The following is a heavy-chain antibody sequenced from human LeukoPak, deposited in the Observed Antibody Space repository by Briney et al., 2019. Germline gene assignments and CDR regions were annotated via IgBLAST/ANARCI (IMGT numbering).Heavy chain of an antibody. CDR1: GGTFRSYA. CDR3: ARGPTYYYDSDFDY. V-gene: IGHV1-69*05. D-gene: IGHD3-22*01. CDR2: IIPIFGTA. Sequence: SSVKVSCKASGGTFRSYAISWVRQAPGQGLEWMGGIIPIFGTANYAQKFQGRVTITTDESTSTAYMELSSLRSEDTAVYYCARGPTYYYDSDFDYWGQGTLVTVSS. J-gene: IGHJ4*02.